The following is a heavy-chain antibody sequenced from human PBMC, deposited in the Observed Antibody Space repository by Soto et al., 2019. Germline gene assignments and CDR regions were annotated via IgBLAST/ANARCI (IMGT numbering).Heavy chain of an antibody. CDR1: GGSISSGDYY. J-gene: IGHJ6*02. V-gene: IGHV4-30-4*01. Sequence: SETLSLTCTVSGGSISSGDYYWSWIRQPPGKGLEWIGYIYYSGSTYYNPSLKSRVTISVDTSKNQFSLKLSPVTAADTAVYYCARVQIWVFYGMDVWGQGTTVTVSS. CDR2: IYYSGST. D-gene: IGHD3-16*01. CDR3: ARVQIWVFYGMDV.